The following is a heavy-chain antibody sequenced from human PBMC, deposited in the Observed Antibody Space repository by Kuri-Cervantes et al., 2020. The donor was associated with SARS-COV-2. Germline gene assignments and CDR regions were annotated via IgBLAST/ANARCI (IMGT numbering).Heavy chain of an antibody. V-gene: IGHV4-59*01. Sequence: GSLRLSCTVSGGSISSYYWSWIRQPPGKGLEWIGYFYYSGSTNYNPSLKSRVTISVDTSKNQFSLKLSSVTAADTAVYYCARDLKAGGSFYYGDHYFDYWGQGTLVTVSS. D-gene: IGHD4-17*01. CDR2: FYYSGST. CDR1: GGSISSYY. CDR3: ARDLKAGGSFYYGDHYFDY. J-gene: IGHJ4*02.